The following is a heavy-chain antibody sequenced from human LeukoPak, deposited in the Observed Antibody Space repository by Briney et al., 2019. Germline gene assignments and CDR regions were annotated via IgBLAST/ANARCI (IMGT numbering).Heavy chain of an antibody. V-gene: IGHV4-61*02. J-gene: IGHJ6*03. CDR3: ARDNRGGYCSGGSCQNYYYYYYMDV. Sequence: SETLSLTCTVSGGSISSGSYYWSWIRQPAGKGLEWIGRIYTSGSTNYNPSLKSRVTISVDTSKNQFSLKLSSVTAAGTAVYYCARDNRGGYCSGGSCQNYYYYYYMDVWGKGTTVTISS. CDR2: IYTSGST. CDR1: GGSISSGSYY. D-gene: IGHD2-15*01.